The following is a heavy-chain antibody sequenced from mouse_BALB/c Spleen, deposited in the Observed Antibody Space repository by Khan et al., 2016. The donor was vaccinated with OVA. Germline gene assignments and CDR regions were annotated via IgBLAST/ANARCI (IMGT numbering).Heavy chain of an antibody. CDR3: ARGNYYGYYFDY. Sequence: EVQRVESGPGLVKPSQSLSLTCTVTGYSITSGYAWNWIRQFPGNKLEWLGYISYSGVTSNTPSLKSRISITRDTSKNQFFLQLNSVTPVDTATYYCARGNYYGYYFDYWGQGTTLTVSS. CDR2: ISYSGVT. V-gene: IGHV3-2*02. CDR1: GYSITSGYA. J-gene: IGHJ2*01. D-gene: IGHD1-1*01.